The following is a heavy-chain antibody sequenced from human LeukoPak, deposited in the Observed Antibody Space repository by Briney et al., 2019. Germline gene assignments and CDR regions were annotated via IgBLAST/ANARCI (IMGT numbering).Heavy chain of an antibody. CDR1: GFIVSGNY. V-gene: IGHV3-66*01. CDR2: IYYSGNT. D-gene: IGHD5-12*01. Sequence: GGSLRLSCAASGFIVSGNYISWVRQAPGKGLEWVSVIYYSGNTYYTASVRGRFTISADNYKNTGYLQMNSLRAEDTAVYYCARGIMDYSGYDYRGQGTRVTVSS. J-gene: IGHJ4*02. CDR3: ARGIMDYSGYDY.